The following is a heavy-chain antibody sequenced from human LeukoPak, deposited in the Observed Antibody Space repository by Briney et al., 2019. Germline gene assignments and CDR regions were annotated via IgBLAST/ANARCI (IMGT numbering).Heavy chain of an antibody. CDR2: IIPIFGTA. CDR3: ARGVRSGGIAAAGTAYFDY. J-gene: IGHJ4*02. Sequence: AASVKVSCKASGGTFSSYAISWVRQAPGQGLEWMGGIIPIFGTANYAQKFQGRVTITTDESTSTAYMELSSLRSEDTAVYYCARGVRSGGIAAAGTAYFDYWGQGTLVTVSS. V-gene: IGHV1-69*05. D-gene: IGHD6-13*01. CDR1: GGTFSSYA.